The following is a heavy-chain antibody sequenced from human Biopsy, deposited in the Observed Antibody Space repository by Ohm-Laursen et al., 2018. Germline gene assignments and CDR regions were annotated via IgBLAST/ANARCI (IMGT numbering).Heavy chain of an antibody. V-gene: IGHV1-69*06. J-gene: IGHJ1*01. D-gene: IGHD3-9*01. CDR1: GYTYSDYG. CDR2: NIPILGTG. Sequence: ASVKVSCKTSGYTYSDYGVSWVRQAPGQGLEWLGGNIPILGTGNYAQKFQDRVTVAADTSTSTATMELRSLRSDDTAVYYCATKLTGYFHHWGQGTLVIVSS. CDR3: ATKLTGYFHH.